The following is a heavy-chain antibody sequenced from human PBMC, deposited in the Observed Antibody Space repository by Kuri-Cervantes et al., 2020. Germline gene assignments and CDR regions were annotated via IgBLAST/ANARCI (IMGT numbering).Heavy chain of an antibody. CDR3: AKGPPGTVTTLELSY. CDR1: GFTFSSYA. Sequence: GESLKISCAASGFTFSSYAMSWVRQAPGKGLEWVSAISGSGGSTHYADSVKGRFTISRDNSKNTLYLQMNSLRAEDTAVYYCAKGPPGTVTTLELSYWGQGTLVTVSS. D-gene: IGHD4-17*01. CDR2: ISGSGGST. V-gene: IGHV3-23*01. J-gene: IGHJ4*02.